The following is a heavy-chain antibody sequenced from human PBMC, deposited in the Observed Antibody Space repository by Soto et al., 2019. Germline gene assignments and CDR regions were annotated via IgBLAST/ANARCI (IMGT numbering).Heavy chain of an antibody. D-gene: IGHD2-21*01. CDR2: ITPVFGST. J-gene: IGHJ4*02. CDR3: AREAKGVVVYYFDY. CDR1: GATFGSDT. Sequence: QVHLVQSGAEVKKPGSSVKVSCKTSGATFGSDTINWLRQAPGQGLEWMGGITPVFGSTNYAQKFRGRVTFAADLSTSTVYMDLNSLRAEDTAVYYCAREAKGVVVYYFDYWGQGTLVTVSS. V-gene: IGHV1-69*01.